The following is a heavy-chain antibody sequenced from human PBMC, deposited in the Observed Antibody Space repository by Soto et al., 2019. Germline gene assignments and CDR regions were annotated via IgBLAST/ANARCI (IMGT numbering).Heavy chain of an antibody. J-gene: IGHJ5*02. CDR3: ARASTGYSNWFDP. Sequence: PSETLSLTCAVSGGSISSSNWWSWVRQPPGKGLEWIGEIYHSGSTNYNPSLKSRVTISVDKSKNQFSLKLSSVTAADTAVYYCARASTGYSNWFDPWGPGTLVTVSS. V-gene: IGHV4-4*02. CDR2: IYHSGST. D-gene: IGHD3-9*01. CDR1: GGSISSSNW.